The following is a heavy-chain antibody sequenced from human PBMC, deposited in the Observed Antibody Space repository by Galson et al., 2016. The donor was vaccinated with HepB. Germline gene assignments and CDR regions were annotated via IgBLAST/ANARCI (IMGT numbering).Heavy chain of an antibody. CDR1: GFTFSHAW. V-gene: IGHV3-15*01. CDR3: TTGGGNWALGMDV. D-gene: IGHD1-1*01. J-gene: IGHJ6*02. Sequence: SLRLSCAASGFTFSHAWMSWVRQAPGKGLEWVGRIKSKTDGGTTDYAAPVKGRFTISRDDSKNTLYLQMNSLKTEDTAVYYCTTGGGNWALGMDVWGQGTTVTVSS. CDR2: IKSKTDGGTT.